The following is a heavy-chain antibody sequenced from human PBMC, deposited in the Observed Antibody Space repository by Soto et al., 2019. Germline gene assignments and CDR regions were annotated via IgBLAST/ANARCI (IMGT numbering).Heavy chain of an antibody. D-gene: IGHD1-26*01. V-gene: IGHV4-31*03. CDR1: GGSISSGGYY. CDR3: ARDQEGGPPHYYGMEV. CDR2: IYYSGST. Sequence: SETLSLTCTVSGGSISSGGYYWSWIRQHPGKGLEWIGYIYYSGSTYYNPSLKSRVTISVDTSKNQFSLKLSSVTAADTAVYYCARDQEGGPPHYYGMEVWGQGTTVTVSS. J-gene: IGHJ6*02.